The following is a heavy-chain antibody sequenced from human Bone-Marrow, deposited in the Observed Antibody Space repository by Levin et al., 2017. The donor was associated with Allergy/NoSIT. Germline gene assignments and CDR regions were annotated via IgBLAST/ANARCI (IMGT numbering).Heavy chain of an antibody. V-gene: IGHV4-59*08. CDR2: IYYSGST. CDR1: GGSISSYY. CDR3: ARRGTGGDYVN. Sequence: SETLSLTCTVSGGSISSYYWSWIRQPPGKGLEWIGYIYYSGSTNYNPSLKSRVTISVDTSKNQFSLKLSSVTAADTAVYYCARRGTGGDYVNWGQGTLVTVSS. D-gene: IGHD4-17*01. J-gene: IGHJ4*02.